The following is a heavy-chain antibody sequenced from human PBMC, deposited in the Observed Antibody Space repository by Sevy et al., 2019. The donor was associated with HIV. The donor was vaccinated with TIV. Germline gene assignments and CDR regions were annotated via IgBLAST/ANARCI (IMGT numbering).Heavy chain of an antibody. CDR2: IYYSGST. V-gene: IGHV4-59*01. Sequence: SETLSLTCTFSGGSISSYYWSWIRQPPGKGLEWIGYIYYSGSTNYNPSLKSRVTISVDTSKNQFSLKLSSVTAADTAVSYCARDMLGYCSSTSCYAEGYFDYWGQGTLVTVSS. CDR1: GGSISSYY. D-gene: IGHD2-2*01. J-gene: IGHJ4*02. CDR3: ARDMLGYCSSTSCYAEGYFDY.